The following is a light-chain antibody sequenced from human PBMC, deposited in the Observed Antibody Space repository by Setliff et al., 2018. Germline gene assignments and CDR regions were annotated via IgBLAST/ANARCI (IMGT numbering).Light chain of an antibody. Sequence: QSALTKPPSAYGSPGQSVAISCTGTSRDVGGFNFVSWYQQHPGKAPKLIIYEVSKRPSGVPDRFSGSKSGNTASLTVSGLQAEDEADYYCSSYAGNYIYVFGSGTRSPS. CDR3: SSYAGNYIYV. V-gene: IGLV2-8*01. CDR1: SRDVGGFNF. CDR2: EVS. J-gene: IGLJ1*01.